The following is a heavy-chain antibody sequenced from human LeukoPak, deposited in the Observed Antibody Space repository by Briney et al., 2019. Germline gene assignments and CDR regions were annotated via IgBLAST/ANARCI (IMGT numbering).Heavy chain of an antibody. Sequence: GASVKVSCKASGYTFIGYYIHWVRQAPGQGLEWMGWINPNSGGTNYAQKFQGRVTMTRDTSISTAYMELSRLRSDDTAVYYCARYLAYSSGWSYTDWFDPWGQGTLVTVSS. CDR1: GYTFIGYY. CDR3: ARYLAYSSGWSYTDWFDP. J-gene: IGHJ5*02. V-gene: IGHV1-2*02. D-gene: IGHD6-19*01. CDR2: INPNSGGT.